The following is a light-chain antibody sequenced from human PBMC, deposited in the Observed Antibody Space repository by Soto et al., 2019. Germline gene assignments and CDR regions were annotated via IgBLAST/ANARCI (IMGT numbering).Light chain of an antibody. CDR1: QSVSSN. CDR2: GAS. J-gene: IGKJ1*01. V-gene: IGKV3-15*01. CDR3: QQYNNWPRT. Sequence: EIVMTQSPATLSLSRGERATLCCRASQSVSSNLAWYQQKPGQAPRLLIYGASTRVTGIPARFSGSGSGTEFTLTISSLQSEDFAVYYCQQYNNWPRTFGQGTKVDI.